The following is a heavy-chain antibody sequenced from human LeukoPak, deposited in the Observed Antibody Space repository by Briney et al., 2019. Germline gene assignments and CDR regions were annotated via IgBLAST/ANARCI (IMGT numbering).Heavy chain of an antibody. V-gene: IGHV6-1*01. CDR2: TYYRSKWYN. CDR1: GDSVSSNSAA. D-gene: IGHD6-19*01. J-gene: IGHJ6*04. CDR3: ARDAGSDYSSGWYGVDV. Sequence: SQTLSLTCAISGDSVSSNSAAWNWIRQSPSRGLEWLGRTYYRSKWYNDYAVSVKSRITINPDTSKNQFSLQLNSVTPEDTAVYYCARDAGSDYSSGWYGVDVWGKGTTVTVSS.